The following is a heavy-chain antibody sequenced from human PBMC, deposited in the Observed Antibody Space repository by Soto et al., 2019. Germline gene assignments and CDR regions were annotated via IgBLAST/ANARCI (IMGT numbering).Heavy chain of an antibody. Sequence: GGSLRLSCAASGFTSSSYSMNWVRQAPGKGLEWVSYISSSSSTIYYADSVKGRFTISRDNAKNSLYLQMNSLRDEDTAVYYYAREEWIQLWLRGGMDVWGQGTTVTVSS. J-gene: IGHJ6*02. D-gene: IGHD5-18*01. CDR3: AREEWIQLWLRGGMDV. CDR1: GFTSSSYS. CDR2: ISSSSSTI. V-gene: IGHV3-48*02.